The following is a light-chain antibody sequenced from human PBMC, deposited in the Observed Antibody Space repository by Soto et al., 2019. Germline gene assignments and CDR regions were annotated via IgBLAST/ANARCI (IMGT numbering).Light chain of an antibody. CDR2: GAS. CDR1: QDINSY. Sequence: DVQMTQSPSSLSASVGDRVTITCRASQDINSYLAWYQQKPGNAPKSLIYGASSLQTGVPSRFSGSESGTDFNLTISNLQPEDSATYYCQQYNIYPLTFGGGTKVEIK. V-gene: IGKV1D-16*01. CDR3: QQYNIYPLT. J-gene: IGKJ4*01.